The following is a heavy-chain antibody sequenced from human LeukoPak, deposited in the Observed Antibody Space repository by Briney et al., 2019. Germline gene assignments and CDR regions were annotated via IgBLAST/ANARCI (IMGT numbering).Heavy chain of an antibody. CDR1: GFTFSDYA. D-gene: IGHD6-13*01. Sequence: GGSLRLSCAASGFTFSDYAMNWVRQAPGKGLEWVSTISGGGITTYSADSVKGRFTISRDNSKNMVYLQMNNLRAEDTAVYYCARDVGRGSWYEYYFDYWGQGTLVTVSS. V-gene: IGHV3-23*01. CDR3: ARDVGRGSWYEYYFDY. CDR2: ISGGGITT. J-gene: IGHJ4*02.